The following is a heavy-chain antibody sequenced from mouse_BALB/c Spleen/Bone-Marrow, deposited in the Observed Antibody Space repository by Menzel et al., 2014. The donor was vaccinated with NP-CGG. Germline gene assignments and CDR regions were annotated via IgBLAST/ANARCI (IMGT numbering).Heavy chain of an antibody. CDR2: IWGDGST. J-gene: IGHJ4*01. Sequence: VHLVESGPGLVAPSQSLSITCTVSGFSLTGYGVSWVRQPPGKGLEWLGMIWGDGSTDYNSALKSRLSISKDNSKSQVFLKMNSLQTDDTARYYCARDSFLITRALGYWGQGTSVTVSS. CDR1: GFSLTGYG. V-gene: IGHV2-6-7*01. CDR3: ARDSFLITRALGY. D-gene: IGHD2-4*01.